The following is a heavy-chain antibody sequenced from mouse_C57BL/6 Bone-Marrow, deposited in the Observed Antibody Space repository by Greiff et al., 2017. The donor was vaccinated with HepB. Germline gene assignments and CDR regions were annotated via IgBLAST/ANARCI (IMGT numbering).Heavy chain of an antibody. CDR3: ARIPLYYYGSSYFDY. CDR1: GFSLTSYA. D-gene: IGHD1-1*01. Sequence: VQGVESGPGLVAPSQSLSITCTVSGFSLTSYAISWVRQPPGKGLEWLGVIWTGGGTNYNSALKSRLSISKDNSKSQVFLKMNSLQTDDTARYYCARIPLYYYGSSYFDYWGQGTTLTVSS. V-gene: IGHV2-9-1*01. CDR2: IWTGGGT. J-gene: IGHJ2*01.